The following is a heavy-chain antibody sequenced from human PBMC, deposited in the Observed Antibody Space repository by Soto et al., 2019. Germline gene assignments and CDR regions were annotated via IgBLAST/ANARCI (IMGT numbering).Heavy chain of an antibody. CDR1: GFTFSSYS. J-gene: IGHJ3*02. Sequence: EVQLVESGGGLVKPGGSLRLSCAASGFTFSSYSMNWVRQAPGKGLEWVSSISSSSSYIYYAASVKGRFTISRDNAKNSLYLQMNSRRAEDTAVYYCARDEGFGAFDIWGQGTMVTVSS. V-gene: IGHV3-21*01. CDR2: ISSSSSYI. D-gene: IGHD3-10*01. CDR3: ARDEGFGAFDI.